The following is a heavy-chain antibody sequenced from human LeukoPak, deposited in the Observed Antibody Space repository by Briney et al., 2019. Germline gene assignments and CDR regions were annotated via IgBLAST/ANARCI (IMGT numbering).Heavy chain of an antibody. V-gene: IGHV3-21*01. J-gene: IGHJ4*02. CDR2: ISSSSSYI. CDR1: GFTFSSYS. D-gene: IGHD4-17*01. Sequence: PGGSLRLSCAASGFTFSSYSMNWVRQAPGKGLEWVSSISSSSSYIYYADSVKGRFTISRGNAKNSLYLQMNSLRAEDTAVYYCAREGGDYVAPFDYWGQGTLVTVSS. CDR3: AREGGDYVAPFDY.